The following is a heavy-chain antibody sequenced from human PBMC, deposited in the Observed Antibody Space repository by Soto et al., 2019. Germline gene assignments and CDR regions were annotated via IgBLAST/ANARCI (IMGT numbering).Heavy chain of an antibody. CDR1: GLTFSSYG. J-gene: IGHJ4*02. V-gene: IGHV3-74*01. Sequence: LILSCAASGLTFSSYGMHWVRQAPGKGLVWVSRVQNNGISTYYADSVKGRFTISRDNAKNTVYLQMNDLRAEDTAVYYCARAHNDNPSGFDYWGQGSLVTVSS. CDR2: VQNNGIST. D-gene: IGHD3-22*01. CDR3: ARAHNDNPSGFDY.